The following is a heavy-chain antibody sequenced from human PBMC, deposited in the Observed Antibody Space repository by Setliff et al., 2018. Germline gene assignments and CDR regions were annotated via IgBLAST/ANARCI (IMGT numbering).Heavy chain of an antibody. CDR3: ARGEDGYNTGAFDI. CDR1: GGSFSAYY. J-gene: IGHJ3*02. D-gene: IGHD5-12*01. Sequence: PSETLSLTCAVYGGSFSAYYWRWIRQAPGKGLEWIGEINQSGSTNYNPSLKSRVTISVDTSKNQFSLKLSSVTAADTAVYYCARGEDGYNTGAFDIWGQGTMVTVSS. CDR2: INQSGST. V-gene: IGHV4-34*01.